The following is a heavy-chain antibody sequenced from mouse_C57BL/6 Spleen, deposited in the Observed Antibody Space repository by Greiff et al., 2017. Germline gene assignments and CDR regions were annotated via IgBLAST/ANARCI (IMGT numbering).Heavy chain of an antibody. CDR3: SRGGYDGPWFAY. CDR2: ITVKSDNYGA. V-gene: IGHV13-2*01. Sequence: VQLVETGGGLVRPGTSLKLSCVTSGFTFSNYRMHWLRQPPGKRLEWIAVITVKSDNYGANYAESVKGRFAISRDDSKSSVYLAMNRLREKDTAEYSWSRGGYDGPWFAYWGQGTLVTVSA. J-gene: IGHJ3*01. CDR1: GFTFSNYR. D-gene: IGHD2-3*01.